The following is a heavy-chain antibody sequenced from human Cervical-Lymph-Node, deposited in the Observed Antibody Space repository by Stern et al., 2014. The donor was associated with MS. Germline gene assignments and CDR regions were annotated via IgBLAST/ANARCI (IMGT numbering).Heavy chain of an antibody. V-gene: IGHV3-23*04. D-gene: IGHD3-22*01. CDR3: AKDDYYYDSGGYLGWFDS. CDR2: IGGSGDST. J-gene: IGHJ5*01. Sequence: EVQLVESGGGLVQPGGSLRLSCAASGFTFSTSAMSWVRQDPGKGLEWVSAIGGSGDSTYYADSVKGRFTISRDNSKNTLYLQMNSLRAEDTAVYYCAKDDYYYDSGGYLGWFDSWGQGTLVTVSS. CDR1: GFTFSTSA.